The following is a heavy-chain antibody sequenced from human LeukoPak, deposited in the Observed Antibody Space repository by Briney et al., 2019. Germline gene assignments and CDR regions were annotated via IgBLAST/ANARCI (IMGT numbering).Heavy chain of an antibody. V-gene: IGHV4-59*11. Sequence: KPSETLSLTCTVSGGSISSHYWSWIRQPPGKGLEWIGYIYYSGSTNYNPFLKSRVTISVDTSKNQFSLKLSSVTAADTAVYYCARETWDYDFWSGYYRRWFDPWGQGTLVTVSS. J-gene: IGHJ5*02. CDR3: ARETWDYDFWSGYYRRWFDP. CDR1: GGSISSHY. D-gene: IGHD3-3*01. CDR2: IYYSGST.